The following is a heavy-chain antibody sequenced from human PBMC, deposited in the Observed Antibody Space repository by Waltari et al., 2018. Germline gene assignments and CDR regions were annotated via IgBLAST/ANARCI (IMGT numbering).Heavy chain of an antibody. D-gene: IGHD2-15*01. CDR1: YYSIKGGYY. J-gene: IGHJ1*01. CDR2: IYHDGTT. CDR3: ARLSLGYCRGASALCYKNDA. Sequence: QVELQESGPGLVKPSETLSLTCAVSYYSIKGGYYWGLVRQPPGQGLEWIGKIYHDGTTYYSPSLKSRVIITLDTSENRFSLKLTSVTAADTAVYYCARLSLGYCRGASALCYKNDAWGQGTLVTVSS. V-gene: IGHV4-38-2*01.